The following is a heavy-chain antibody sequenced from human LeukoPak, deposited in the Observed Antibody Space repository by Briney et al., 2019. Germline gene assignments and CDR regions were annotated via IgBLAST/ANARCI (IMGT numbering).Heavy chain of an antibody. CDR1: GFTFSNAW. CDR2: IKRKTDGCTT. D-gene: IGHD6-19*01. Sequence: GGSLRLSCAASGFTFSNAWMSWVRQAPGKGLEWAGRIKRKTDGCTTDYAAPVKGRFTISRDDSKNTLYLQMNSLKTEDTAVYYCTTDGKTGIAVAGWDYYYYYMDVWGKGTTVTVSS. V-gene: IGHV3-15*01. CDR3: TTDGKTGIAVAGWDYYYYYMDV. J-gene: IGHJ6*03.